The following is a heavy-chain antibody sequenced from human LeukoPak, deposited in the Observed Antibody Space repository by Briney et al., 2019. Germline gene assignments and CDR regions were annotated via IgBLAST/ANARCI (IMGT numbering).Heavy chain of an antibody. CDR3: ARLDTALVSYYYYYFMDV. Sequence: GGSLRLSCAASGFTVNSNYMSWVRQAPGKGLEWVSLIYSGGSTYYADSVKGRFTISRDNSKNTLYLQMNSLRAEDTAVYYCARLDTALVSYYYYYFMDVWGKGTTVTVSS. CDR1: GFTVNSNY. V-gene: IGHV3-53*01. D-gene: IGHD5-18*01. J-gene: IGHJ6*03. CDR2: IYSGGST.